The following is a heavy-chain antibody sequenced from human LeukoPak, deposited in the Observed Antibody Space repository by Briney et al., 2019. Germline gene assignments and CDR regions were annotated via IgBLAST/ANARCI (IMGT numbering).Heavy chain of an antibody. CDR2: IRYDGSNK. J-gene: IGHJ4*02. CDR1: GFTFSSYA. D-gene: IGHD3-10*02. Sequence: GRSLRLSCAASGFTFSSYAMHWVRQAPGKGLEWVAFIRYDGSNKYYADSVKGRFTISRDNSKNTLYLQMNSLRAEDTAVYYCAKDLFGELSAIDYWGQGTLVTVSS. CDR3: AKDLFGELSAIDY. V-gene: IGHV3-30*02.